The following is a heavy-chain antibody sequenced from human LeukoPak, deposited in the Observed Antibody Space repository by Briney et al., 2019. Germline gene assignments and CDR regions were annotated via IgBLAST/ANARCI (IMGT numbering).Heavy chain of an antibody. CDR1: GFSLSRYW. CDR3: AKDRSRDDYVWGSYRY. J-gene: IGHJ4*02. CDR2: INGDGSDT. V-gene: IGHV3-74*01. Sequence: SGGPLGLSCAASGFSLSRYWMHWVRQAPGEGLEWVSRINGDGSDTIYADSVEGRFTISRDSAKNTVDLQMNGLRAEDTAVYYCAKDRSRDDYVWGSYRYWGQGTLVTVSS. D-gene: IGHD3-16*02.